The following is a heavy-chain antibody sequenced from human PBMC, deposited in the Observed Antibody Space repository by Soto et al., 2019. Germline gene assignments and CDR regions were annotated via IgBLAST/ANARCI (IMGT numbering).Heavy chain of an antibody. CDR1: GGSVSSGYNY. CDR2: ISGSGST. J-gene: IGHJ4*02. V-gene: IGHV4-30-4*01. D-gene: IGHD5-18*01. CDR3: ATERGSTYGYFDY. Sequence: PSETLSLTCTVSGGSVSSGYNYWSWIRQSPGKGLEWIGYISGSGSTGYNPSLKNRLTMSVDRSKNQFTLRLTSVTAADTAVYFCATERGSTYGYFDYWGQGTQVTVSS.